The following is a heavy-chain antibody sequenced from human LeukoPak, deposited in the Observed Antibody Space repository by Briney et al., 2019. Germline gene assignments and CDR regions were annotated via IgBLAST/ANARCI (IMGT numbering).Heavy chain of an antibody. CDR1: GGSISSSSYY. D-gene: IGHD5-24*01. Sequence: SETLSLACTASGGSISSSSYYWGRIRQPPGKGMEWIGSIYYSGSTYYNPSLNSRVTISVDTSKNQFSLKLSSVTAADTAVYYCARLTSNKRWLPVRWRQGTLVTVSS. CDR3: ARLTSNKRWLPVR. J-gene: IGHJ4*02. CDR2: IYYSGST. V-gene: IGHV4-39*07.